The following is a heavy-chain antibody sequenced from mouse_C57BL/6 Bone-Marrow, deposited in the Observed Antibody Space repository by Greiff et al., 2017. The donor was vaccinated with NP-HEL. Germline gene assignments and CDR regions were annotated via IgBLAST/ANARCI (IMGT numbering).Heavy chain of an antibody. Sequence: EVQVVESGEGLVKPGGSLKLSCAASGFTFSSYAMSWVRQTPEKRLEWVAYISSGGDYIYYADTVKGRFTISRDKARNTLYLQMSSLKSEDTARYYCTRDGSSLYAMDYWGQGTSVTVSS. CDR3: TRDGSSLYAMDY. J-gene: IGHJ4*01. D-gene: IGHD1-1*01. CDR1: GFTFSSYA. CDR2: ISSGGDYI. V-gene: IGHV5-9-1*02.